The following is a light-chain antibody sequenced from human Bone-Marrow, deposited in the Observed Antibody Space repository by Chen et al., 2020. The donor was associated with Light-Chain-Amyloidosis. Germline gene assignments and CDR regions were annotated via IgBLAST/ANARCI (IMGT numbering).Light chain of an antibody. J-gene: IGKJ4*01. V-gene: IGKV3-20*01. CDR2: GSS. CDR1: QTISSNY. Sequence: ELVLTQSPVTLSLSPGEGANLSCSASQTISSNYLTWYQQKFGQAPRLLIYGSSSRATAIPDRFTGSGSGTDFTLTINRLEPEDFAMYYCQQYGTSPLTFGGVTKVEIK. CDR3: QQYGTSPLT.